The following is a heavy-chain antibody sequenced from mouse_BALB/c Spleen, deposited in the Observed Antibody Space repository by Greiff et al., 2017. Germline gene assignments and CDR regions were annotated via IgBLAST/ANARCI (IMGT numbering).Heavy chain of an antibody. D-gene: IGHD1-1*01. J-gene: IGHJ2*01. CDR1: GFAFSSYD. CDR3: ARPPLYYGSSSYYFDY. Sequence: EVQGVESGGGLVKPGGSLKLSCAASGFAFSSYDMSWVRQTPEKRLEWVAYISSGGGSTYYPDTVKGRFTISRDNAKNTLYLQMSSLKSEDTAMYYCARPPLYYGSSSYYFDYWGQGTTLTVSS. V-gene: IGHV5-12-1*01. CDR2: ISSGGGST.